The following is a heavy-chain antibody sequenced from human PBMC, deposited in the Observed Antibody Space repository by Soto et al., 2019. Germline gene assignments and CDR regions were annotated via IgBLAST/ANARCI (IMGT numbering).Heavy chain of an antibody. D-gene: IGHD2-2*01. Sequence: QLQLQESGPGLVKPSETLSLTCTVSGGSISSSSYYWGWIRQPPGKGLEWIGSIYYSGSTYYNPSLKSRVTISVDTSKNQFSLKLSSVTAADTAVYYCAGGELGYCSSTSCQRHYFDYWGQGTLVTVSS. J-gene: IGHJ4*02. CDR3: AGGELGYCSSTSCQRHYFDY. V-gene: IGHV4-39*01. CDR1: GGSISSSSYY. CDR2: IYYSGST.